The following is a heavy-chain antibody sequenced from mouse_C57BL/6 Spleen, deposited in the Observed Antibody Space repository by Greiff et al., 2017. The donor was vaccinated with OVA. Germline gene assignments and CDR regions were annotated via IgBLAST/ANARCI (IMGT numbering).Heavy chain of an antibody. V-gene: IGHV5-17*01. D-gene: IGHD4-1*01. J-gene: IGHJ4*01. CDR1: GFTFSDYG. Sequence: EVKVVESGGGLVKPGGSLKLSCAASGFTFSDYGMHWVRQAPEKGLEWVAYISSGSSTIYYADTVKGRFTISRDNAKNTLFLQMTSLRSEDTAMYYCARDPLGYYAMDYWGQGTSVTVSS. CDR3: ARDPLGYYAMDY. CDR2: ISSGSSTI.